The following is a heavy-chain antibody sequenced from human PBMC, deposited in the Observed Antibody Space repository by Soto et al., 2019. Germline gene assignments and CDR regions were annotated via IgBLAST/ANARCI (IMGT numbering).Heavy chain of an antibody. CDR3: ARPEGGYGSGYSWFDP. J-gene: IGHJ5*02. Sequence: SETLSLTCSVSGRSISEINSYWGWIRQTPGEGLEWIGTIHHTGSTYYNPSLKSRVIISLDTSKNQFSLKLSSVTAADTALYYCARPEGGYGSGYSWFDPWGEGTRVTVSS. V-gene: IGHV4-39*01. CDR1: GRSISEINSY. D-gene: IGHD5-12*01. CDR2: IHHTGST.